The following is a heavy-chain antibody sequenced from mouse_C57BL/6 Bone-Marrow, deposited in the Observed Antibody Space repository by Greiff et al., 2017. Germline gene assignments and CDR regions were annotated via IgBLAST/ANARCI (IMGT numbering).Heavy chain of an antibody. D-gene: IGHD2-5*01. CDR2: IYPGSGST. CDR3: ARPYYSNYWYFDV. Sequence: QVHVKQPGAELVKPGASVKMSCKASGYTFTSYWITWVKQRPGQGLEWIGDIYPGSGSTNYNEQFKSKATLTVDTASSTAYMQLSSLTSEDSAVYYCARPYYSNYWYFDVWGTGTTVTVSS. V-gene: IGHV1-55*01. CDR1: GYTFTSYW. J-gene: IGHJ1*03.